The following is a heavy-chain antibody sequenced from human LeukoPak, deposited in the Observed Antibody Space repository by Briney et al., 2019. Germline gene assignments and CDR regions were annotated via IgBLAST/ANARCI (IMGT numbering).Heavy chain of an antibody. CDR1: GYSISSGYY. D-gene: IGHD5/OR15-5a*01. Sequence: PSETLSLTCTVSGYSISSGYYWGWIRQPPGKGLEWIGSIYHSGSTYYNPSLKSRVTISVDTSKNQFSLKLSSVTAADTAVYYRARDSVSNSHWFDPWGQGTLVTVSS. CDR2: IYHSGST. CDR3: ARDSVSNSHWFDP. J-gene: IGHJ5*02. V-gene: IGHV4-38-2*02.